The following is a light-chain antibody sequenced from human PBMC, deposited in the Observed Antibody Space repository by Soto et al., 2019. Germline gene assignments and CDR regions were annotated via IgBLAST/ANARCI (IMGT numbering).Light chain of an antibody. Sequence: QSVLTQPASVSGSPGQSITISRTGTSSDVGGYNYVSWYQQHPGKAPKFMIYDVSNRPSGVSNLFSGSKSGNTASLTISGFQAEDEADYYCCSYTTSNTRQIVFGTGTKVTVL. CDR1: SSDVGGYNY. CDR2: DVS. J-gene: IGLJ1*01. CDR3: CSYTTSNTRQIV. V-gene: IGLV2-14*01.